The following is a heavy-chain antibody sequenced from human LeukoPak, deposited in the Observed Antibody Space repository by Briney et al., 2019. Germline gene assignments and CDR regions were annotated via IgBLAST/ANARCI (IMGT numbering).Heavy chain of an antibody. V-gene: IGHV3-21*01. J-gene: IGHJ4*02. CDR2: ISSSSSYI. Sequence: GGSLRLSCAASGFTFSSYSMNWVRQAPGKGLEWVSSISSSSSYIYYADSVKGRFTISRDNTKNSLYLQMNSLRAEDTAVYYCARAGGDYFDYWGQGTLVTVSS. CDR1: GFTFSSYS. D-gene: IGHD1-14*01. CDR3: ARAGGDYFDY.